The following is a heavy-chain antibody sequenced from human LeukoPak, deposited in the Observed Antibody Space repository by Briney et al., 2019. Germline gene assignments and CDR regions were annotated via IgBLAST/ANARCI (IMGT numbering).Heavy chain of an antibody. V-gene: IGHV4-4*07. CDR2: IYISGTT. Sequence: PSETLSLTCSVSGASISSYYWSWVRQPAGKGLEWIGRIYISGTTKHNPSLKSRVTMSVDTSKNQFSLRLTSVTAADTAVYFCARDDVPYRGIYTPFDVWGQGTLVTVSS. D-gene: IGHD3-10*02. CDR3: ARDDVPYRGIYTPFDV. J-gene: IGHJ4*02. CDR1: GASISSYY.